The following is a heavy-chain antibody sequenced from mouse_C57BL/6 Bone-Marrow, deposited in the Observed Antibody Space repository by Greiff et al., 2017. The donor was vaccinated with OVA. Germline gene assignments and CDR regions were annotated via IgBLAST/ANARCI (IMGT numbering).Heavy chain of an antibody. V-gene: IGHV5-9-1*02. J-gene: IGHJ4*01. CDR2: ISSGGDYI. Sequence: EVKLVESGEGLVKPGGSLKLSCAASGFTFSSSAMSWVRQTPEKRLEWVAYISSGGDYIYYADTVKGRFTISRDNARNTLYLQMSSLKSEDTAMYYCTRDHDYYAMDYWGQGTSVTVSS. CDR3: TRDHDYYAMDY. CDR1: GFTFSSSA.